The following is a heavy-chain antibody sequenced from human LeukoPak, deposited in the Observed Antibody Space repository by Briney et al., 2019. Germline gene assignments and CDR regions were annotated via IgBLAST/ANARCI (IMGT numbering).Heavy chain of an antibody. CDR2: IYTSGST. CDR3: ATLGYSYGTDY. Sequence: NPSETLSLTCTVSGDSISSGNYYWTWIRQPAGKGLEWIGRIYTSGSTNYNPSLKSRVTISVDTSKNQFSLKLSSVTAADTAVYYCATLGYSYGTDYWGQGTLVTVPS. CDR1: GDSISSGNYY. J-gene: IGHJ4*02. D-gene: IGHD5-18*01. V-gene: IGHV4-61*02.